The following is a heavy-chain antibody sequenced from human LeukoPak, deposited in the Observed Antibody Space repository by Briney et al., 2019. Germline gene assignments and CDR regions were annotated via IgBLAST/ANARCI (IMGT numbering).Heavy chain of an antibody. D-gene: IGHD3-10*01. J-gene: IGHJ4*02. CDR1: GFTFSSYS. Sequence: GGSLRLSCAASGFTFSSYSMNWVRQAPGKRLEWVSSISSSSSYIYYADSVKGRFTISRDNAKNSLYLQMNSLRAEDTAVYYCARALDYYYGSGSLGYWGQGTLVTVSS. CDR2: ISSSSSYI. CDR3: ARALDYYYGSGSLGY. V-gene: IGHV3-21*01.